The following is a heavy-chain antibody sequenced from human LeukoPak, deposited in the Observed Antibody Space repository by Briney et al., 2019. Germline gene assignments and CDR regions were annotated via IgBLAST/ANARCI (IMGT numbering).Heavy chain of an antibody. J-gene: IGHJ4*02. V-gene: IGHV1-46*01. D-gene: IGHD3-10*01. CDR2: INPSGGST. CDR1: GYTFTSYY. CDR3: ARGASGSPKSGFDY. Sequence: GASVKVSCKASGYTFTSYYMHWVRQAPGQGLEWMGIINPSGGSTSYAQKLQGRVTMTTDTSTSTAYMELRSLRSDDTAVYYCARGASGSPKSGFDYWGQGTLVTVSS.